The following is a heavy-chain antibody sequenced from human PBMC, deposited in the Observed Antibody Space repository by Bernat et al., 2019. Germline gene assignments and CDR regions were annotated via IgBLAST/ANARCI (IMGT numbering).Heavy chain of an antibody. V-gene: IGHV4-39*01. CDR3: ARHSSTTYYYGSGSYYNNWFDP. Sequence: LQLQESGPGLMKPSETLSLTCTVSGGSISSSSYYWGWIRQPPGKGLEWIGSIYYSGSTYYNPSLKSRVTISVDTSKNQFSLKLSSVTAADTAVYYCARHSSTTYYYGSGSYYNNWFDPWGQGTLVTVSS. CDR1: GGSISSSSYY. J-gene: IGHJ5*02. CDR2: IYYSGST. D-gene: IGHD3-10*01.